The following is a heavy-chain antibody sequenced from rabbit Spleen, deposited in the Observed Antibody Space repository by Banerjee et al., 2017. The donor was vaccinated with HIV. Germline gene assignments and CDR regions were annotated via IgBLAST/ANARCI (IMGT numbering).Heavy chain of an antibody. CDR1: GFDFSSYG. D-gene: IGHD4-2*01. V-gene: IGHV1S47*01. CDR3: VRDQAGYAGFGPFYFNL. Sequence: QQQMEESGGGLVKPEGSLTLTCKASGFDFSSYGVSWVRQAPGKGLEWIGYIDPIFGSTYYATWVNGRFTISRHNAQNTLYLQLNSLTAADTATYFCVRDQAGYAGFGPFYFNLWGPGTLVTVS. CDR2: IDPIFGST. J-gene: IGHJ4*01.